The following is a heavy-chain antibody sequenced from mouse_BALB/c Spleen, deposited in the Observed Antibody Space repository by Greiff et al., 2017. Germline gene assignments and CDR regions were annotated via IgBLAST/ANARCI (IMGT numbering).Heavy chain of an antibody. CDR2: IDPETGGT. CDR3: TRLQLGPEGY. J-gene: IGHJ2*01. D-gene: IGHD4-1*02. V-gene: IGHV1-15*01. Sequence: VQLQQSGAELVRPGASVTLSCKASGYTFTDYEMHWVKQTPVHGLEWIGAIDPETGGTAYNQKFKGKATLTADKSSSTAYMELRSLTSEDSAVYYCTRLQLGPEGYWGQGTTRTVSS. CDR1: GYTFTDYE.